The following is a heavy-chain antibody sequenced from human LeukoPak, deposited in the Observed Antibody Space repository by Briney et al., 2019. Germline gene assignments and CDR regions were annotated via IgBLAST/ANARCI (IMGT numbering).Heavy chain of an antibody. CDR2: VSSSSSTI. Sequence: GGSLRLSCAASGFTFSSYSMNWVRQAPGKGLEWVSYVSSSSSTIYYADSVKGRFTISRDNAKNSLYLQMNSLRDEDTAVYYCASALTYYYDSSGYPVDYWGQGTLVTVSS. CDR3: ASALTYYYDSSGYPVDY. V-gene: IGHV3-48*02. D-gene: IGHD3-22*01. CDR1: GFTFSSYS. J-gene: IGHJ4*02.